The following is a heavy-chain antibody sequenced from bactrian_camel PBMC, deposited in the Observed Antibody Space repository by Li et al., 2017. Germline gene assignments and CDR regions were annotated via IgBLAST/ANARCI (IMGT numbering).Heavy chain of an antibody. CDR1: GYIDSGHW. V-gene: IGHV3S1*01. D-gene: IGHD3*01. Sequence: VQLVESGGGSVEAGGSLRLSCAASGYIDSGHWMGWFRQAPGKEREGVAGIYTGAPRTYYADSVKGRATISVDKDKNILYLEVNNLKPEDTAMYYCAAGRWHPLEFLTYGLIAGYYDYWGQGTQVTV. J-gene: IGHJ4*01. CDR3: AAGRWHPLEFLTYGLIAGYYDY. CDR2: IYTGAPRT.